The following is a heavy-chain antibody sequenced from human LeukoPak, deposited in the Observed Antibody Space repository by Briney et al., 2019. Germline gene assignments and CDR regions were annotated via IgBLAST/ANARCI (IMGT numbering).Heavy chain of an antibody. CDR2: ISGSGFGT. CDR1: GFTLRTYG. CDR3: AKDIGSYYDY. D-gene: IGHD3-10*01. Sequence: GGTLRLPRAALGFTLRTYGMSLVRQAPGKGLEWVSAISGSGFGTYYADSVKGRFTISRDNSKNTLYLEMNSLRAEDTAVYYCAKDIGSYYDYWGQGILVTVSS. J-gene: IGHJ4*02. V-gene: IGHV3-23*01.